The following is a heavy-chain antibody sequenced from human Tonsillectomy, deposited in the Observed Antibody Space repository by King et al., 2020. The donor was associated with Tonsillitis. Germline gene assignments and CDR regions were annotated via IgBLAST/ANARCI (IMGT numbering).Heavy chain of an antibody. CDR3: ARGSYDSGAFDI. J-gene: IGHJ3*02. V-gene: IGHV3-13*01. CDR1: GFTFRFYD. Sequence: VQLVESGGGLVQPGGSLRLSCAASGFTFRFYDMHWVRQATGKGLEWVSSIGSAGDTYYPGSVQGRFTIYRENAKNSLYLQMNSLGAGDTAVYYCARGSYDSGAFDIWGQGTMVTVSS. D-gene: IGHD3-22*01. CDR2: IGSAGDT.